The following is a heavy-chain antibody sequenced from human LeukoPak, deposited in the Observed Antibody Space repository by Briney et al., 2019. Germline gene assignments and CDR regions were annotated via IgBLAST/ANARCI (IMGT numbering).Heavy chain of an antibody. D-gene: IGHD2-2*01. J-gene: IGHJ6*03. CDR3: ARDQEAYCSSTSCYEYYYYMDV. Sequence: PSETLSLTCTVSGGSISSGSYYWSWIRQPAWKGLEWIGRIYTSGSTNYNPSLKSRVTISVDTSKNQFSLKLSSVTAADTAVYYCARDQEAYCSSTSCYEYYYYMDVWGKGTTVTISS. V-gene: IGHV4-61*02. CDR1: GGSISSGSYY. CDR2: IYTSGST.